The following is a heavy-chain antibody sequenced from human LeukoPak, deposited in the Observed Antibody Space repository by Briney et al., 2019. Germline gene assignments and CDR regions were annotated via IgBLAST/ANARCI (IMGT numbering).Heavy chain of an antibody. CDR3: ATQARIVGATGYFDY. CDR1: GGSISSYY. CDR2: IFYSGST. D-gene: IGHD1-26*01. V-gene: IGHV4-59*08. J-gene: IGHJ4*02. Sequence: SETLSLTCSVSGGSISSYYWSWIRQPPGKGLEWTGYIFYSGSTNYNPSLQSRVTISLDTSKNQFSLKLSSVTAADTAMYYCATQARIVGATGYFDYWGQGTLVTVSS.